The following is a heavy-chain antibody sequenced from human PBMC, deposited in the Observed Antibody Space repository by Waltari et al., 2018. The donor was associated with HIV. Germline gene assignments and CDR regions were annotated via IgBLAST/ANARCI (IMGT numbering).Heavy chain of an antibody. D-gene: IGHD5-18*01. J-gene: IGHJ4*02. CDR1: GYTFSTYD. Sequence: QVQLVQSGADVKKPGASVKVSCKTSGYTFSTYDINWVRQAPGQGLEWMGWMNPDSGNTGYAQRFQGRVTMTRDASISTAYMELSSLGTEDTAMYYCARGYSTRGYSYALVGIWGQGTLVTVSS. V-gene: IGHV1-8*01. CDR2: MNPDSGNT. CDR3: ARGYSTRGYSYALVGI.